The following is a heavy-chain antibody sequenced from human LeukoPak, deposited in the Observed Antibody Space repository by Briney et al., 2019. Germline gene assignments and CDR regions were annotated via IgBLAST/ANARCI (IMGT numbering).Heavy chain of an antibody. CDR3: ARDSYQVYGPTGVRIAPDY. CDR2: ISGYSGDT. V-gene: IGHV1-18*01. D-gene: IGHD4-23*01. CDR1: GYRFYSYG. Sequence: ASVKVSCKASGYRFYSYGISWVRQAPGQGLEWMGWISGYSGDTKYAQNLEGRVTLTTDTSTSTAYMELRSLRSDDTAVYYCARDSYQVYGPTGVRIAPDYWGQGTLVTVSS. J-gene: IGHJ4*02.